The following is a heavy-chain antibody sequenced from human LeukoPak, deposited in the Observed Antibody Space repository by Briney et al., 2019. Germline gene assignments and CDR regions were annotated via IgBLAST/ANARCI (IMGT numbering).Heavy chain of an antibody. CDR2: ISYDGSQK. CDR3: ARDGHGDYDFDY. Sequence: PGGSLRLSCAASGFTFSSHAMHWVRQAPGKGLEWVAVISYDGSQKYYSDSVKGRFTISRDNSKNTLYLQMNSLRAEDTAVYYCARDGHGDYDFDYWGQGTLVTVSS. J-gene: IGHJ4*02. D-gene: IGHD4-17*01. V-gene: IGHV3-30*04. CDR1: GFTFSSHA.